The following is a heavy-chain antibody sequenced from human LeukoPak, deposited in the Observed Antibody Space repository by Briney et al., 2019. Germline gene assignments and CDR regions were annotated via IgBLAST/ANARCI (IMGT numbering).Heavy chain of an antibody. CDR1: GGSISSGVYS. D-gene: IGHD3-22*01. Sequence: SETLSLTCAVSGGSISSGVYSWSWIRQPPGKGLEWIGYIYHSGSTYYNPSLKSRVTISVDRSKNQFSLKLSSVTAADTAVYYCARGAPGGYYYDSSGYYYFWFDPWGQGTLVTVSS. J-gene: IGHJ5*02. CDR3: ARGAPGGYYYDSSGYYYFWFDP. V-gene: IGHV4-30-2*01. CDR2: IYHSGST.